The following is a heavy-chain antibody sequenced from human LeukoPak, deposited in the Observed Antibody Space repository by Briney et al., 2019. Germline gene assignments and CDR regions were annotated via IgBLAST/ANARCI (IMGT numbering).Heavy chain of an antibody. Sequence: ASVKVSCKASGYTSTSYGISWVRQAPGQGLEWMGWISVYNGNTNYAQKFQGRVTMTTDTSTSTAYMELRSLRSDDTAVYYCARDGGYSYGSSIFDYWGQGTLVTVSS. CDR1: GYTSTSYG. D-gene: IGHD5-18*01. V-gene: IGHV1-18*01. CDR3: ARDGGYSYGSSIFDY. J-gene: IGHJ4*02. CDR2: ISVYNGNT.